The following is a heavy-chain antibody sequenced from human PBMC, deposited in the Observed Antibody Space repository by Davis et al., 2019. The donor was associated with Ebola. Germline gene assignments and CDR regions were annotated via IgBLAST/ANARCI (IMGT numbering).Heavy chain of an antibody. J-gene: IGHJ4*02. D-gene: IGHD3-22*01. CDR1: GYNFRDYW. V-gene: IGHV5-51*01. Sequence: GESLKISCKASGYNFRDYWIVWVRQMPGKGLEWMGNIYPGDSDTRYSPSFQGQVTLSADKSITTAYLQWRSLKASDTAMYYCAKQESLYGSSDYWGQGTLVTVSS. CDR3: AKQESLYGSSDY. CDR2: IYPGDSDT.